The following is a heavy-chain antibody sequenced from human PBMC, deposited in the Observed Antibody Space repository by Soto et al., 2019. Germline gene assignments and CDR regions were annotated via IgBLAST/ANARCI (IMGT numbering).Heavy chain of an antibody. D-gene: IGHD3-16*01. Sequence: EVQLLESGGGLVQPGGSLRLSCAASGFSASNYAMSWARQAPGKGLEWLSSITGGGATTYYADSVKGRVTISRDSSKNTLYLQLNSLTAEDTAVYFGAKDGRAVPYYLDSWGQGTLVTVPS. J-gene: IGHJ4*02. CDR2: ITGGGATT. V-gene: IGHV3-23*01. CDR3: AKDGRAVPYYLDS. CDR1: GFSASNYA.